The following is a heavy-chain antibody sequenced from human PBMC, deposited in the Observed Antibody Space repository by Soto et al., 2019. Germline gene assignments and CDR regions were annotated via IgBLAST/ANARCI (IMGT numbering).Heavy chain of an antibody. D-gene: IGHD3-3*01. J-gene: IGHJ4*02. CDR2: ISYDGSNK. Sequence: HPGGSLRLSCAASGFTFSSYGMHWVRQAPGKGLEWVAVISYDGSNKYYADSVKGRFTISRDNSKNTLYLQMNSLRAEDTAVYYCAKERRFWTQYYWGQGTLVTVSS. CDR1: GFTFSSYG. V-gene: IGHV3-30*18. CDR3: AKERRFWTQYY.